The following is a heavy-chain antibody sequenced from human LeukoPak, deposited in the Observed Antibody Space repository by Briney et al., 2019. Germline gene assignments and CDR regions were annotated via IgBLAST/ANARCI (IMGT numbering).Heavy chain of an antibody. CDR3: ARDLGFCSSTSCYPWFDP. Sequence: PSETLSLTCTVSGASITSYYWSWFRQPPGKGLEWIGYMYYSGTTNYNPSLKSRVTISVDTSKNQFSLKLSYATAADTAVYYCARDLGFCSSTSCYPWFDPWGQGTLVTVSS. J-gene: IGHJ5*02. CDR1: GASITSYY. D-gene: IGHD2-2*01. V-gene: IGHV4-59*01. CDR2: MYYSGTT.